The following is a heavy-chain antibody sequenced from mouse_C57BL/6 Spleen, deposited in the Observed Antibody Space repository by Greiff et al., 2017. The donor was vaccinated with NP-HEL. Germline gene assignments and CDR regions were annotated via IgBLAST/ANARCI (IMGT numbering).Heavy chain of an antibody. V-gene: IGHV5-4*01. CDR3: AREGDYYGSSYDAWFAY. Sequence: EVKLVESGGGLVKPGGSLKLSCAASGFTFSSYAMSWVRQTPEKRLEWVATISDGGSYTYYTDNVKGRFTISRDNAKNNLYLQMSHLKSEDTAMYYCAREGDYYGSSYDAWFAYWGQGTLVTVSA. D-gene: IGHD1-1*01. CDR1: GFTFSSYA. J-gene: IGHJ3*01. CDR2: ISDGGSYT.